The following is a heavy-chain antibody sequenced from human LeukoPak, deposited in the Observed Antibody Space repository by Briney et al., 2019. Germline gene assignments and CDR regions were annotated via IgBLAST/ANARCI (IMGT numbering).Heavy chain of an antibody. Sequence: ASVKVSCKAFGYTFTSNYMHWVRQAPGQGPEWMGVISPSGGSTTYAQKFQGRVTMTRDTSTSTVYMELSSLRSEDTAVYYCARDDVATVTSDYWGQGTLVTVSS. J-gene: IGHJ4*02. CDR2: ISPSGGST. CDR1: GYTFTSNY. D-gene: IGHD5-12*01. CDR3: ARDDVATVTSDY. V-gene: IGHV1-46*01.